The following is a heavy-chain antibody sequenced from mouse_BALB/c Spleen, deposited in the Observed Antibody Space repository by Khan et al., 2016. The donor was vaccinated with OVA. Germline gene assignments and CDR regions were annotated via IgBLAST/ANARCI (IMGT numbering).Heavy chain of an antibody. D-gene: IGHD2-1*01. CDR1: GFSLTSYG. CDR3: AGEVYYGNLYYFDY. V-gene: IGHV2-9*02. CDR2: IWAGGST. J-gene: IGHJ2*01. Sequence: QVQLKESGPGLVAPSQSLSITCTVSGFSLTSYGVHWVRQPPGKGLEWLGTIWAGGSTNYNSALMSRLSIIKDNSKSQVFLKMNSLQTDDTAIYYCAGEVYYGNLYYFDYWGQGTTLTVSS.